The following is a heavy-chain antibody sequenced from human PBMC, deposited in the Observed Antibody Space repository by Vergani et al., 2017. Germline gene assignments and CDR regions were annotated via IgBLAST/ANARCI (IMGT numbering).Heavy chain of an antibody. Sequence: VQLVESGGGVVQPGRSLRLSCAASGFTFSSYGTHWVRQAPGKGLEWVAFIRYDGSNKYYADSVKGRFTISRDNSKNTLYLQMNSLRAEDTAVYYCARALDTALRFDFDSWGQGTLVTVSS. J-gene: IGHJ4*02. D-gene: IGHD5-18*01. V-gene: IGHV3-30*02. CDR2: IRYDGSNK. CDR1: GFTFSSYG. CDR3: ARALDTALRFDFDS.